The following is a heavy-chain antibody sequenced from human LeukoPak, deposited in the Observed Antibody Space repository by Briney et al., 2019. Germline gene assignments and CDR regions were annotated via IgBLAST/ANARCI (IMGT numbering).Heavy chain of an antibody. CDR1: GGTFSSYA. J-gene: IGHJ4*02. V-gene: IGHV1-69*13. CDR2: IIPIFGTA. CDR3: ARGIVGGHYYDSSGYEPNDY. D-gene: IGHD3-22*01. Sequence: GASVKVSCKASGGTFSSYAISWVRQAPGQGLEWMGGIIPIFGTANYAQKFQGRVTITADESTSTAYMELSSLRSEDTAVYYCARGIVGGHYYDSSGYEPNDYWGQGTLVTVSS.